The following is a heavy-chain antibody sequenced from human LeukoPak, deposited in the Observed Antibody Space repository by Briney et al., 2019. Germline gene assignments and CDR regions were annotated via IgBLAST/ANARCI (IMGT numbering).Heavy chain of an antibody. D-gene: IGHD6-19*01. CDR3: ARGLGYSSGWDIDY. Sequence: ASVKVSCKASGYTLTSYDINWVRQATGQGLEWMGWMNPNSGNTGYAQKFQGRVTMTRNTSISTAYMELSSLRSEDTAVYYCARGLGYSSGWDIDYWGQGTLVTVSS. CDR1: GYTLTSYD. CDR2: MNPNSGNT. J-gene: IGHJ4*02. V-gene: IGHV1-8*01.